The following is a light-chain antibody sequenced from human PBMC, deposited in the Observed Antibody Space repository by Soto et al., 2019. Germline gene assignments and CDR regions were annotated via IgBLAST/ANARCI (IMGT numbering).Light chain of an antibody. CDR2: DVQ. V-gene: IGLV2-11*01. CDR1: SSDVGGYNY. CDR3: CSYAGDYTFV. J-gene: IGLJ1*01. Sequence: QSALTQPRSVSGSPGQSVTISCTGTSSDVGGYNYVSWYQQHPGRAPRVMIYDVQTRPSGVPVRFSGSKSGNTASLTISELQAEDEADYYCCSYAGDYTFVFGTGTKLTVL.